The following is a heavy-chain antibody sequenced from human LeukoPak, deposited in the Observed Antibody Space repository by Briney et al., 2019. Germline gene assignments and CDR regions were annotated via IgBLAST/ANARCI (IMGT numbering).Heavy chain of an antibody. CDR2: IYHSGST. D-gene: IGHD2-2*01. CDR1: GGSISSGGYS. Sequence: PSETLSLTCAVSGGSISSGGYSWSWIRQPPGKGLEWIGYIYHSGSTYYNPPLKSRVTISVDRSKNQFSLKLSSVTAADTAVYYCARGPYCSSTSCFLDSAIASDWYFDLWGRGTLVTVSS. J-gene: IGHJ2*01. V-gene: IGHV4-30-2*01. CDR3: ARGPYCSSTSCFLDSAIASDWYFDL.